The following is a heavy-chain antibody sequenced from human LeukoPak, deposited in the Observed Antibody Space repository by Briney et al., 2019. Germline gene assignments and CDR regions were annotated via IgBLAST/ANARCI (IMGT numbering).Heavy chain of an antibody. V-gene: IGHV4-59*01. CDR3: ARAHYYESFDYFDY. D-gene: IGHD3-22*01. J-gene: IGHJ4*02. CDR1: SDSISSYY. CDR2: ISYGGST. Sequence: SETPSLTCTVSSDSISSYYWSWIRQPPGKGLEWIAYISYGGSTNYNPSLKSRVTISADTSKNQFSLKLSSVTAADTAVYYCARAHYYESFDYFDYWGQGTLVTVSS.